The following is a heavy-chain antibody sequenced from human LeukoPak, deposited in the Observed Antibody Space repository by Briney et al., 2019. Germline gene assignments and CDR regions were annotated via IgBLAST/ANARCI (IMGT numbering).Heavy chain of an antibody. CDR1: GFTFSSYA. V-gene: IGHV3-23*01. CDR3: AKGEGDGVLRYFYRRGYFDY. Sequence: GGSLRLSCAASGFTFSSYAMSWVRQAPGKGLEWVSSISCSGGSTYYADSVKGLFTISRDNSKNPLYLQMNSLRAADTAVYYCAKGEGDGVLRYFYRRGYFDYWGQGTLVTVSS. CDR2: ISCSGGST. J-gene: IGHJ4*02. D-gene: IGHD3-9*01.